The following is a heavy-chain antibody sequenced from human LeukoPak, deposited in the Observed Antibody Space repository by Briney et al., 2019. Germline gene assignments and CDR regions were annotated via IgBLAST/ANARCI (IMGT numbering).Heavy chain of an antibody. V-gene: IGHV3-7*01. Sequence: GGSLRLSCAASGFTFTSYWMSWVRQAPGKGLEWVANIKEDGSEKYYVDSVKGRLTISRDNAKNSLYLQMNSLRAEDAAVYYCARVDGIVGAGTFDYWGQGTLVTVSS. CDR3: ARVDGIVGAGTFDY. CDR2: IKEDGSEK. J-gene: IGHJ4*02. D-gene: IGHD6-13*01. CDR1: GFTFTSYW.